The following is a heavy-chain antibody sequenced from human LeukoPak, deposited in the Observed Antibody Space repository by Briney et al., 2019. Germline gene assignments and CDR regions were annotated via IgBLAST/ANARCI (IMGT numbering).Heavy chain of an antibody. D-gene: IGHD3-10*01. J-gene: IGHJ4*02. V-gene: IGHV4-34*01. CDR1: GGSFRGYY. CDR3: ARGTSHDMVRGVIIASMGYYFDY. Sequence: SETLSLTCAVYGGSFRGYYWSWIRQPPGKGLEWIGEINHSGSTNYTPSLKSRVTISVDTSKNQFSLKLSSVTAADTAVYYCARGTSHDMVRGVIIASMGYYFDYWGQGTLVTVSS. CDR2: INHSGST.